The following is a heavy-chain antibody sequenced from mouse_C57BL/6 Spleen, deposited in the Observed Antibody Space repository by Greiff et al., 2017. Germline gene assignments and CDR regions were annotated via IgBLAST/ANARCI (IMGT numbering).Heavy chain of an antibody. D-gene: IGHD3-2*02. Sequence: QVQLQQPGAELVKPGASVKLSCKASGYTFTSYWMHWVKQRPGQGLEWIGMIHPNSGSTNYNEKFKSKATLTVDKSSSTAYMQLSSLTSEDSAVYYCAKDSSGYVDAMDYWGQGTSVTVSS. CDR2: IHPNSGST. CDR1: GYTFTSYW. J-gene: IGHJ4*01. CDR3: AKDSSGYVDAMDY. V-gene: IGHV1-64*01.